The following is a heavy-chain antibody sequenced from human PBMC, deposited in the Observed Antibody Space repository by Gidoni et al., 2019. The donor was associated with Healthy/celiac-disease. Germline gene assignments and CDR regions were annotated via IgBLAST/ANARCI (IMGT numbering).Heavy chain of an antibody. CDR3: AREAPPYSGSYDIDY. CDR1: GYTFTSYY. J-gene: IGHJ4*02. V-gene: IGHV1-46*01. CDR2: LNPSGGST. Sequence: QVQLVQSGDEVKKPGASVTVSCRASGYTFTSYYMHWVRQALGQGLEWMGILNPSGGSTSYAQKFQGRVTMTRDTSTSTVYMELSSLRSEDTAVYYCAREAPPYSGSYDIDYCGQGTLVTVSS. D-gene: IGHD1-26*01.